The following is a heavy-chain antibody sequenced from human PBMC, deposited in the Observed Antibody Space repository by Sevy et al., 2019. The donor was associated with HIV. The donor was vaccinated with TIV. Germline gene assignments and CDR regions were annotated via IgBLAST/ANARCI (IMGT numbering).Heavy chain of an antibody. D-gene: IGHD3-10*02. V-gene: IGHV1-2*06. Sequence: ASVKVSCKASRFTFTGYYFHWVRHAPGQGLEWMGQMNPNSGGTKYAEKFQGRVTMTRDTSITTAYMELSSLTSDDTAVYYCTRQSSVMLNDPTPFDYWGQGTLVTVSS. CDR2: MNPNSGGT. CDR3: TRQSSVMLNDPTPFDY. CDR1: RFTFTGYY. J-gene: IGHJ4*02.